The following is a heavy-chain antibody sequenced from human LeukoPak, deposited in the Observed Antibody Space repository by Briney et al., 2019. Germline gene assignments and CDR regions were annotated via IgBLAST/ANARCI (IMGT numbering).Heavy chain of an antibody. V-gene: IGHV4-59*01. D-gene: IGHD3-3*02. CDR1: GGSFSGYY. CDR2: IYYSGST. CDR3: ARTGISGPDY. J-gene: IGHJ4*02. Sequence: PETLSLTCAVYGGSFSGYYWSWIRQPPGKGLEWIGYIYYSGSTNYNPSLKSRVTISVDTSKNQFSLKLSSVTAADTAVYFCARTGISGPDYWGQGTLVTVSS.